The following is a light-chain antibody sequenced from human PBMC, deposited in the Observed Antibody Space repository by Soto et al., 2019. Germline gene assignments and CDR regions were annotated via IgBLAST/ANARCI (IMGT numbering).Light chain of an antibody. J-gene: IGLJ2*01. V-gene: IGLV1-44*01. CDR2: TNI. CDR1: SSNIGSNY. CDR3: ATWDDSLSGPV. Sequence: QSVLTQPPSASGSPGQTVTISCSGGSSNIGSNYVSWYQQLPGSAPKLLIYTNIQRPSGVPDRFSGSKSGISASPAVSGLESGVEGDYYCATWDDSLSGPVFGGGTKLTVL.